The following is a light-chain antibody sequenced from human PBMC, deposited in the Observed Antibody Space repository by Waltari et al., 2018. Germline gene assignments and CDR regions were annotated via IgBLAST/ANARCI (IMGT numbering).Light chain of an antibody. CDR3: ALYMGSGIWV. V-gene: IGLV8-61*01. Sequence: QTVVTQEPSLSVSPGGTVTLTCALSSGSLPDTSSAPWYQQPPGHPPRTLVYKGNSRSSGVPDRFSGSILGNKAALTITGAQADDESDYYCALYMGSGIWVFGGGTRLTVL. CDR2: KGN. CDR1: SGSLPDTSS. J-gene: IGLJ3*02.